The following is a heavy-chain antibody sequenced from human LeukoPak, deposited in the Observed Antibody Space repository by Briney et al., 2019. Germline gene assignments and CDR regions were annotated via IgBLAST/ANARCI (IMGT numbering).Heavy chain of an antibody. Sequence: GASVKVSCKASGYTFTNYGVNWVRQAPGQGLEWMGWINTYNGVTNYAQKLQGRVTMTTDASTRTADMELRSRRCDGQAFCCVAGGLPPPGDPYYSGPGTPVT. CDR1: GYTFTNYG. CDR2: INTYNGVT. D-gene: IGHD4-17*01. J-gene: IGHJ4*02. V-gene: IGHV1-18*01. CDR3: AGGLPPPGDPYY.